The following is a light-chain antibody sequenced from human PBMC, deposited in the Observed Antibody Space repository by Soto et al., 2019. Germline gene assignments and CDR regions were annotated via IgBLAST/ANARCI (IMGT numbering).Light chain of an antibody. CDR1: QLLLHSHGYNY. CDR3: MQAMQVPIT. J-gene: IGKJ5*01. Sequence: IVMTQIPVARPATPVGPASISCKSSQLLLHSHGYNYMGWYLQKPGQSPQLLIYFGSYRAAGVPDRFSGSGSGTNFTLRISRVEPDDFGIYYCMQAMQVPITFGQGTRLEI. V-gene: IGKV2-28*01. CDR2: FGS.